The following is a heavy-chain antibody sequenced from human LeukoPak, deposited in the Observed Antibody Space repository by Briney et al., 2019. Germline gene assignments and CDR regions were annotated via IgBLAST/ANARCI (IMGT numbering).Heavy chain of an antibody. CDR1: GYTFTGYY. CDR3: ARGELYCSGGSCYSGGWFDP. CDR2: INPNSGGT. D-gene: IGHD2-15*01. Sequence: ASVKVSCKASGYTFTGYYMHWVRQAPGQGLEWMGWINPNSGGTNYAQKFQGRVTISVDTSKNQFSLKLSSVTAADTAVYYCARGELYCSGGSCYSGGWFDPWGQGTLVTVSS. J-gene: IGHJ5*02. V-gene: IGHV1-2*02.